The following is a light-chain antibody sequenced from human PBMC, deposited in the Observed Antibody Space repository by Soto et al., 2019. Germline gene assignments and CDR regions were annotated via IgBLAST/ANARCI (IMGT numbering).Light chain of an antibody. J-gene: IGLJ3*02. Sequence: QSVLTQPPSVSAAPGLKVTISCSGSSSNIGNNYVSWYQQFPGTAPKVIIFDNDERPSGTPVRFSGSKSGTSATLVITELQTGDEADYYCGTWDSTLSSDVFGGGTKLTVL. CDR2: DND. CDR1: SSNIGNNY. CDR3: GTWDSTLSSDV. V-gene: IGLV1-51*01.